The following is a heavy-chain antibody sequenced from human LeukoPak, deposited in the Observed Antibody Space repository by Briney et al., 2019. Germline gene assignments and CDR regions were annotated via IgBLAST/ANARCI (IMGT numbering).Heavy chain of an antibody. J-gene: IGHJ4*02. Sequence: GGSLKLSCAASGFIFSSYAMSWVRHAPGKGLEWVSAISGSGGSTYYADSVKGRFTISRDNSKNTLYLQMNSLRAEDTAVYYCAKDGIPDGDYDYWGQGTLVTVSS. CDR1: GFIFSSYA. D-gene: IGHD4-17*01. CDR2: ISGSGGST. CDR3: AKDGIPDGDYDY. V-gene: IGHV3-23*01.